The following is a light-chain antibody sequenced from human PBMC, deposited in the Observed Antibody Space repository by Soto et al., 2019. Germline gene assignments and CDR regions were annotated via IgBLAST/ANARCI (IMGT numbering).Light chain of an antibody. J-gene: IGKJ1*01. Sequence: AIQLTQSPSSLSASVGDRVTITCRASQGISGTLAWCQQKPGKAPKLLIKDASSLDSGVPSRFSSSGSGTDFTLTISSLQPEDFATYYCQHFNSFPWTFGQGTKVEIK. CDR3: QHFNSFPWT. CDR2: DAS. V-gene: IGKV1-13*02. CDR1: QGISGT.